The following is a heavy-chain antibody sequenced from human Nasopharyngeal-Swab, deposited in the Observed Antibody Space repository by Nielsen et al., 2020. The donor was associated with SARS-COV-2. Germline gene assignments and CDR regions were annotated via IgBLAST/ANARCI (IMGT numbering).Heavy chain of an antibody. J-gene: IGHJ4*02. CDR3: ARDRRDVDNQ. D-gene: IGHD5-24*01. Sequence: GGSLRLSCAASGFDVSGNYMSWFRQAPGKGPEWVSVMYAGGDIYYADSVKGRFTISRDSSKNTLYLQMNSLRVEDTALYYCARDRRDVDNQWGQGTLVTVSS. V-gene: IGHV3-53*01. CDR2: MYAGGDI. CDR1: GFDVSGNY.